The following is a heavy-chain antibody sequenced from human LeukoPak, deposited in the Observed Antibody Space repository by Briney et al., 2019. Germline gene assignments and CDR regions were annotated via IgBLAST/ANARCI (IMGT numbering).Heavy chain of an antibody. D-gene: IGHD6-19*01. Sequence: HPGGSLRLSCAASGFTLSTYAMSWVRQTPGKGLAWVAATSSSDAGTYHADSVRGRFTISRDNSKNTLYLQMNSLRAEDTAVYYCAKVQSSDWYVYFDYWGQGTLVTVSS. CDR3: AKVQSSDWYVYFDY. V-gene: IGHV3-23*01. CDR2: TSSSDAGT. J-gene: IGHJ4*02. CDR1: GFTLSTYA.